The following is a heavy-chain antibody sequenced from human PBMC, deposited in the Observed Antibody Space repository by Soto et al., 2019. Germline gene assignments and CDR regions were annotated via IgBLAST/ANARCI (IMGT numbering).Heavy chain of an antibody. CDR1: GFIFSSYG. CDR2: ISYDGSNK. J-gene: IGHJ4*02. CDR3: AKDRLSGSLGY. V-gene: IGHV3-30*18. D-gene: IGHD1-26*01. Sequence: PLRLSSAATGFIFSSYGMHWVRQAPGKGLEWVAVISYDGSNKYYADSVKGRFTISRDNSKNTLYLQMNSLRAEDTAVYYCAKDRLSGSLGYWGQGTLVTVSS.